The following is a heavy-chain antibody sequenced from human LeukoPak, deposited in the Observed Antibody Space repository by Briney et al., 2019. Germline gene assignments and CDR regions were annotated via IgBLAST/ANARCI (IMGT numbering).Heavy chain of an antibody. V-gene: IGHV1-46*01. CDR3: ARDSVTTTLSYYYYGMDV. D-gene: IGHD5-12*01. J-gene: IGHJ6*02. CDR1: GYTFTSYY. CDR2: INPSGGST. Sequence: ASVKVSCKASGYTFTSYYMHWVRQAPGQGLEWMGIINPSGGSTSYAQKFQGRVTITADKSTSTAYMELSSLRSEDTAVYYCARDSVTTTLSYYYYGMDVWGQGTTVTVSS.